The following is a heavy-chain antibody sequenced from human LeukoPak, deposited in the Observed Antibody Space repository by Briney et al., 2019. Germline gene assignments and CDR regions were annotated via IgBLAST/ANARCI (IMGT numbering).Heavy chain of an antibody. CDR1: GFTFSAYA. CDR3: VKITSVTGGDC. Sequence: GGSLRLSCSASGFTFSAYAMYWVRQAPGKGLEYVSGISNNGGSSFYADSVKGRFTISRDNSKNTLYLQMTSLRAEDTAVYYCVKITSVTGGDCWGQGTRLTVSS. D-gene: IGHD1-1*01. V-gene: IGHV3-64D*09. J-gene: IGHJ4*02. CDR2: ISNNGGSS.